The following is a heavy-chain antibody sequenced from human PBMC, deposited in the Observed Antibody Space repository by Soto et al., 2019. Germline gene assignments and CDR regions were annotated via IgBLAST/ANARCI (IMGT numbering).Heavy chain of an antibody. CDR2: IYHSGST. CDR1: GYSISSGYY. J-gene: IGHJ6*02. Sequence: SETLSLTCTVSGYSISSGYYWGWIRQPPGKGLEWIGSIYHSGSTYYNPSLKSRVTISVDTSKNQFSLKLSSVTAADTAVYYCARAYSGSYYYYYGMDVWGQGTTVTVSS. D-gene: IGHD1-26*01. V-gene: IGHV4-38-2*02. CDR3: ARAYSGSYYYYYGMDV.